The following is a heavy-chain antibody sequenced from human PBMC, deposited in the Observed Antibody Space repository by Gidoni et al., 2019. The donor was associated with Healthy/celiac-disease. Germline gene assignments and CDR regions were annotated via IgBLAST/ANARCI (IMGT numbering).Heavy chain of an antibody. CDR3: ARDLRPYSSGWALDY. Sequence: QVQLVGSGGGLVQPGRSLRLSCAASGFPFSSYGMHWVRQAPGKGLEGVAVIWYDGSNKYYADSVKGRFTISRDNSKNTLYLQMNSLRAEDTAVYYCARDLRPYSSGWALDYWGQGTLVTVSS. CDR2: IWYDGSNK. CDR1: GFPFSSYG. J-gene: IGHJ4*02. D-gene: IGHD6-19*01. V-gene: IGHV3-33*01.